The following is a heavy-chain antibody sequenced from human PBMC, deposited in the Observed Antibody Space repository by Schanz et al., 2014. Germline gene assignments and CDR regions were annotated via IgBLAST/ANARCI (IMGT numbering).Heavy chain of an antibody. J-gene: IGHJ4*02. CDR1: GFTFSSYW. CDR2: IKQDGSEK. Sequence: EVQLMESGGGLVQPGGSLRLSCAASGFTFSSYWMSWVRQAPGKGLEWVANIKQDGSEKNYVDSVKGRFTISRDNAKNSLYLQMNSLRAEDTSVYFCARDKGGLIPFDYWGQGTLVAVSS. D-gene: IGHD2-15*01. CDR3: ARDKGGLIPFDY. V-gene: IGHV3-7*01.